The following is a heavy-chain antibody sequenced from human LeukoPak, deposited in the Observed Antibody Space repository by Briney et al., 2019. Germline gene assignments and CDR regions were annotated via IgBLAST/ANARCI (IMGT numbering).Heavy chain of an antibody. V-gene: IGHV4-59*12. J-gene: IGHJ6*02. CDR1: GGSISSYY. CDR3: ARDPRGYGMDV. Sequence: SETLSLTCTVSGGSISSYYWSWIRQPPGKGLEWIGYIYYSGITYYNPSLKSRVTISVDTSRSQFSLSLSSVTAAETAVYYCARDPRGYGMDVWGQGTTVTVSS. CDR2: IYYSGIT. D-gene: IGHD3-10*01.